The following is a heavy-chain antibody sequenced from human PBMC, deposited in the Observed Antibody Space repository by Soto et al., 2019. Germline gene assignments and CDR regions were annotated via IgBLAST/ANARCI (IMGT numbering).Heavy chain of an antibody. CDR3: AKDRQTTVTNLFDP. CDR1: GFPFSSYS. D-gene: IGHD4-17*01. CDR2: ISGSGGST. Sequence: GGSLRLSCAASGFPFSSYSMSWVRQAPGKGLEWVSAISGSGGSTYYADSVKGRFTISRDNSKNTLYLQMNSLRAEDTAVYYCAKDRQTTVTNLFDPWGQGTLVTVSS. J-gene: IGHJ5*02. V-gene: IGHV3-23*01.